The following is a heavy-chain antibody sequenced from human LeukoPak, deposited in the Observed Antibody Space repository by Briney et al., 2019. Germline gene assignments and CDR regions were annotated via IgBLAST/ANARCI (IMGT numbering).Heavy chain of an antibody. Sequence: GGSLRLSCAASGFTFSDYYMSWIRQAPGKGLEWVSYISSSGSTIYYADSVKGRFTISRDNAKNSLYLQMNSLRAEDTVVYYCASGQLVVRELGAVYYWGQGTLVTVSS. V-gene: IGHV3-11*04. CDR2: ISSSGSTI. CDR1: GFTFSDYY. D-gene: IGHD6-13*01. CDR3: ASGQLVVRELGAVYY. J-gene: IGHJ4*02.